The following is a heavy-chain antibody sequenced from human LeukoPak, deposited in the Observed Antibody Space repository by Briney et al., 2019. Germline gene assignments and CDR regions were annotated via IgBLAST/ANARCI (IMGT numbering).Heavy chain of an antibody. Sequence: ASVKVSCKASGYTFTGYYMHWVRQAPGQGLEWMGRINPNSGGTNYAQKFQGRVTMTRDTSISTAYMELSRLRSDDTAVYYCASRDYVWGSYPSQADFDYWGQGTLVTVSS. J-gene: IGHJ4*02. CDR3: ASRDYVWGSYPSQADFDY. D-gene: IGHD3-16*01. CDR2: INPNSGGT. CDR1: GYTFTGYY. V-gene: IGHV1-2*06.